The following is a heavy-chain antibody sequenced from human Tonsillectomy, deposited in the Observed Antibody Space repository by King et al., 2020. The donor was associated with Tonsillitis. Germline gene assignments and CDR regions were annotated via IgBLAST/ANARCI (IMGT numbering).Heavy chain of an antibody. CDR3: AKIGTAYGAFDI. V-gene: IGHV1-2*02. D-gene: IGHD3-10*01. CDR2: ISPNSGGT. J-gene: IGHJ3*02. CDR1: GYTFTGYH. Sequence: VQLVESGAEVKKPGASVKVSCKASGYTFTGYHMHWVRQARGQGLECMGWISPNSGGTNYAQMFQGRVTMTRDTSITTAYMELSGLRSDDTAVYYCAKIGTAYGAFDIWGQGTMVTVSS.